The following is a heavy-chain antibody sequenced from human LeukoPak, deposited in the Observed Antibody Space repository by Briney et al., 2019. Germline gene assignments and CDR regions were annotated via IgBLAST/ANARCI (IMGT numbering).Heavy chain of an antibody. CDR1: GGSFSGYY. V-gene: IGHV4-34*01. Sequence: PSETLSLTCAVYGGSFSGYYWSWIRQPPGKGLEWIREINHSGSTNYNPSLKSRVTISVDTSKNQFSLKLSSVTAADTAVYYCARGRRRNYYGSGSYPYWGQGTLVTVSS. D-gene: IGHD3-10*01. CDR3: ARGRRRNYYGSGSYPY. J-gene: IGHJ4*02. CDR2: INHSGST.